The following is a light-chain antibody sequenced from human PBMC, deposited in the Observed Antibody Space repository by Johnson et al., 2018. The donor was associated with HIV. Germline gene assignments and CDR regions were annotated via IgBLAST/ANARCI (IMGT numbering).Light chain of an antibody. Sequence: QSVLTQPPSVSAAPGQKVTISCSGSSSNVGNNYVSWYQQLPGAAPKLLIYETNKRHSGIPDRFSGSKSGTSATLGITGLQTGDEADYYCGTWDSSLSASYVFGTGTKVAVL. CDR2: ETN. J-gene: IGLJ1*01. CDR3: GTWDSSLSASYV. V-gene: IGLV1-51*02. CDR1: SSNVGNNY.